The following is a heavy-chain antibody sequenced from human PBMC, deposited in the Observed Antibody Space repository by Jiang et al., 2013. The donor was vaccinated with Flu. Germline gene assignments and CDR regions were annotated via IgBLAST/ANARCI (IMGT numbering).Heavy chain of an antibody. D-gene: IGHD3-22*01. J-gene: IGHJ5*02. Sequence: LLKPSETLSLTCTVSGGSISSSSYYWGWIRQPPGKGLEWIGSIYYSGSTNYNPSLKSRVTISVDTSKNQFSLKLSSVTAADTAVYYCARENYYDSSGYSNWFDPWGQGTLVTVSS. CDR3: ARENYYDSSGYSNWFDP. CDR1: GGSISSSSYY. CDR2: IYYSGST. V-gene: IGHV4-39*07.